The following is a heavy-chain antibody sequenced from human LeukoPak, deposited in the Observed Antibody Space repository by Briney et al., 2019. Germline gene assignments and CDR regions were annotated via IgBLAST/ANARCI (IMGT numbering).Heavy chain of an antibody. D-gene: IGHD3-3*02. CDR1: GVSISSTGYY. CDR3: ARQGYSIPKGYFDY. V-gene: IGHV4-39*01. J-gene: IGHJ4*02. CDR2: ICYSGST. Sequence: SETLSLTCTVSGVSISSTGYYWGWIRQPPGKGLEWIGTICYSGSTYYNPSLKSRVTISVDTSKNQFSLKLSSVTAADTAVYYCARQGYSIPKGYFDYWGQGTLVTVSS.